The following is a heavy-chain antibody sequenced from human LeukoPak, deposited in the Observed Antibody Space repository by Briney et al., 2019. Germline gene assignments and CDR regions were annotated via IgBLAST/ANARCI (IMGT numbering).Heavy chain of an antibody. D-gene: IGHD5-24*01. CDR2: IDSSGSNI. V-gene: IGHV3-48*03. J-gene: IGHJ4*02. CDR3: ARTKEMASISYFDS. CDR1: GFTFSSYE. Sequence: GGSLRLSCAASGFTFSSYELNWVRQAPGKGLEWVSYIDSSGSNIHYADSVKGRFTISRDNAKNSLYLQMNSLRAEDTAVYYCARTKEMASISYFDSWGQGTLVTVSS.